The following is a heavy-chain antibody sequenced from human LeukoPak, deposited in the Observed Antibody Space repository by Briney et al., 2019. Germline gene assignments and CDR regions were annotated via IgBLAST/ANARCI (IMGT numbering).Heavy chain of an antibody. CDR3: ARADGANYFDY. CDR1: GGSISSYY. J-gene: IGHJ4*02. V-gene: IGHV4-59*01. CDR2: IYYSGST. Sequence: TSETLSLTCTVSGGSISSYYWSWIRQPPGKGLEWIGYIYYSGSTNYNPSLKSRVTISVDTSKNQFSLKLSSVTAADTAVYYCARADGANYFDYWGQGTLVTVSS. D-gene: IGHD4-17*01.